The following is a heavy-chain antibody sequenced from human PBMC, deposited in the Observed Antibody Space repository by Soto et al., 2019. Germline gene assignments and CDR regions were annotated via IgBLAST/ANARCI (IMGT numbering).Heavy chain of an antibody. J-gene: IGHJ4*02. CDR1: GFTFSSYA. V-gene: IGHV3-23*01. CDR2: ISGSGGGT. D-gene: IGHD5-18*01. Sequence: GGSLRLSCAASGFTFSSYAMSWVRQAPGKGLEWVSTISGSGGGTYYADSMKGRFTISRDNSKNTLYLQLNSLRTEDTAVYYCAKDIVKYTYGACDYWGQGVLVTVSS. CDR3: AKDIVKYTYGACDY.